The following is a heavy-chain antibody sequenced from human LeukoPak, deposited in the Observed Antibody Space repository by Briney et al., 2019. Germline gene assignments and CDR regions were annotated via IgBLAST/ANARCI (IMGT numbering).Heavy chain of an antibody. CDR2: IYTSGST. V-gene: IGHV4-61*02. Sequence: SQTLSLTCTVSGGSISSGSYYWSWIRQPAGKGLEWIGRIYTSGSTNYNPSLKSRVTISVDTSKNQFSLKLSSVTAADTAVYYCAREASGSYLDYWGQGTLVTVSS. J-gene: IGHJ4*02. CDR3: AREASGSYLDY. D-gene: IGHD1-26*01. CDR1: GGSISSGSYY.